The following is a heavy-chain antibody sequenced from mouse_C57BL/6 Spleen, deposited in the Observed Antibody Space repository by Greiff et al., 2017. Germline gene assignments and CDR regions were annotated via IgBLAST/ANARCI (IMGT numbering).Heavy chain of an antibody. D-gene: IGHD2-2*01. Sequence: EVQRVESGPGLVKPSQSLSLTCSVTGYSITSGYYWNWIRQFPGNKLEWMGYISYDGSNNYNPSLKNRISITRDTSTNQFFLKLNSVTTEDTATYYCARGGYDGYFDYWGQGTTLTVSS. CDR3: ARGGYDGYFDY. CDR2: ISYDGSN. V-gene: IGHV3-6*01. J-gene: IGHJ2*01. CDR1: GYSITSGYY.